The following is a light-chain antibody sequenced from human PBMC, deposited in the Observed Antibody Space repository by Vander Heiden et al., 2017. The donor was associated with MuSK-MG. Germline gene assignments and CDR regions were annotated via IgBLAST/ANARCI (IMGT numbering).Light chain of an antibody. CDR2: GKN. J-gene: IGLJ2*01. Sequence: SSERSQDPAVSVALGQTVRITCQGDSLGRYYSSWYQQKPGQAPVLIIYGKNNRPSGIPDRFYGSSSGNTASLTITGAQAEDEADYYCNSGDSSGNHLVFGGGTKLTVL. CDR1: SLGRYY. V-gene: IGLV3-19*01. CDR3: NSGDSSGNHLV.